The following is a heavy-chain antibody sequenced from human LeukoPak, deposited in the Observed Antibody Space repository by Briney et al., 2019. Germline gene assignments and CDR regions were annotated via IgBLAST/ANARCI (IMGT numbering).Heavy chain of an antibody. V-gene: IGHV1-46*01. CDR2: INPSGGST. CDR3: ARDRNAGYSYGAFDY. D-gene: IGHD5-18*01. Sequence: ASVKVSCKASGYTFTGYYMHWVRQAPGQGLEWMGIINPSGGSTSYAQKFQGRVTMTRDTSTSTVYMELSSLRSEDTAVYYCARDRNAGYSYGAFDYWGQGTLVTVSS. J-gene: IGHJ4*02. CDR1: GYTFTGYY.